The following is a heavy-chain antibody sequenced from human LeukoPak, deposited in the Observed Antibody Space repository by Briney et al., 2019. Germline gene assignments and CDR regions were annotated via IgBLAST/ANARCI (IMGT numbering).Heavy chain of an antibody. CDR2: VDPEDGET. CDR3: ATVRAVAGAGYFHH. J-gene: IGHJ1*01. Sequence: GATVKISCKVSGYTFTYYYMHWVQQVPGKGLEWMGLVDPEDGETIYTEKFQGRVTITADTSIDTAYMELSSLRSEDTAVYYCATVRAVAGAGYFHHWGQGTLVTVSS. D-gene: IGHD6-19*01. V-gene: IGHV1-69-2*01. CDR1: GYTFTYYY.